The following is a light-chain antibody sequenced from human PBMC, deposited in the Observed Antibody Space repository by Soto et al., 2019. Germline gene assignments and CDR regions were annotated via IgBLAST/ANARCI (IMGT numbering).Light chain of an antibody. CDR3: SSYTSSDTLP. V-gene: IGLV2-14*01. CDR1: SSDVGGYNY. CDR2: DVS. Sequence: QSALTQDASVSGSPGQSITISCTGTSSDVGGYNYVSWYQQHPGKAPKLMIYDVSTRPSGVSNRFSGSKSGNTASLTISGLQAEDEADYYCSSYTSSDTLPLGPGTKLTVL. J-gene: IGLJ1*01.